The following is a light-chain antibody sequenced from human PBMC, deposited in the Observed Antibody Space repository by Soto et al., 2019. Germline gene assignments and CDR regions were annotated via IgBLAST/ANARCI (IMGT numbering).Light chain of an antibody. CDR2: DTS. V-gene: IGKV3-20*01. Sequence: EIVMTQSPATLSVSPGERATLSCRASQSVSNNLAWYQQKPGQAPRLLIYDTSNRATGIPDRFSGSGSGTDFTLTISRLEPEDFAVYYCKQYGSSPITFGQGTRLEIK. J-gene: IGKJ5*01. CDR1: QSVSNN. CDR3: KQYGSSPIT.